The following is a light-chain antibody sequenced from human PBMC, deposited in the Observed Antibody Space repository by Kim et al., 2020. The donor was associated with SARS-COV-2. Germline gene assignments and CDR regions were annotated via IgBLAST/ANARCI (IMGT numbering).Light chain of an antibody. CDR2: AAS. V-gene: IGKV1-39*01. CDR3: QQSYSTLT. CDR1: QSISSY. Sequence: GDRVTITCRASQSISSYLNWYQQKPGKAPKLLIYAASSLQSGVPSRFSGSGSGTDFTLTISSLQPEDFATYYCQQSYSTLTFGGGTKLEI. J-gene: IGKJ4*01.